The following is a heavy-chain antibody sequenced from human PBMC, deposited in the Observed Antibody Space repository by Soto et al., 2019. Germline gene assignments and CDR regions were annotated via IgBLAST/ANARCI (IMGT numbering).Heavy chain of an antibody. CDR2: IFYSGNT. V-gene: IGHV4-31*03. J-gene: IGHJ4*02. D-gene: IGHD3-10*01. CDR3: ARAASMLRGVTFKY. Sequence: QVQLQEAGPRLVKPSQTLSLTCSVSRASISSGGFYWSWIRQRPGKGLEWVGHIFYSGNTYYNPSLKRRVAISMDASEKQFALELSAVNAADTAVYYCARAASMLRGVTFKYWGPGTLVTVSA. CDR1: RASISSGGFY.